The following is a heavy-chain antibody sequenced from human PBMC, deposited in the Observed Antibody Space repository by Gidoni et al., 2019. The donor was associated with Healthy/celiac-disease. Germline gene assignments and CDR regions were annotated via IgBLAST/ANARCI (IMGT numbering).Heavy chain of an antibody. V-gene: IGHV3-48*02. CDR3: ARDQYYYDSSGYYEDYYYGMDV. D-gene: IGHD3-22*01. Sequence: EVQLVESGGGLVQPGGSLSLSCAASGFTFSSYSMNWFRQAPGKGLEWVSYISSSSSTIYYADSVKGRFTISRDNAKNSLYLQMSSLRDEDTAVYYCARDQYYYDSSGYYEDYYYGMDVWGQGTTVTVSS. J-gene: IGHJ6*02. CDR2: ISSSSSTI. CDR1: GFTFSSYS.